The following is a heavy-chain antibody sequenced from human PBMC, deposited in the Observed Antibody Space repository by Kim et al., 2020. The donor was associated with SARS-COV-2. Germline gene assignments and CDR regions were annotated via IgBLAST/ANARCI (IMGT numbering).Heavy chain of an antibody. Sequence: SETLSLTCTVSGCSISSSSYYWGWIRQPPGKGLEWIGSIYYSGSTYYNPSLKSRVTISVDTSKNQFSLQLSSVTAADTAVYYCARQRISIWYERWFDPWGQGTLVTVSS. CDR2: IYYSGST. J-gene: IGHJ5*02. D-gene: IGHD6-13*01. CDR1: GCSISSSSYY. V-gene: IGHV4-39*01. CDR3: ARQRISIWYERWFDP.